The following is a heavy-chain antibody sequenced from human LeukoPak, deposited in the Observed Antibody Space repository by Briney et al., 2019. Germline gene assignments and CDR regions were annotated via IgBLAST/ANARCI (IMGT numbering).Heavy chain of an antibody. D-gene: IGHD6-19*01. CDR3: AKEKISLRTSCIEVAHPHAFDI. CDR2: ISGSGGST. V-gene: IGHV3-23*01. CDR1: GFTFSSYT. J-gene: IGHJ3*02. Sequence: GGSLTLSCAASGFTFSSYTMNWVRQAPGKGLEWVSAISGSGGSTYYADSVKGRFTISRDNSTNTPYLQMNSIRAEDTAVYYCAKEKISLRTSCIEVAHPHAFDIWGQGTMVTVSS.